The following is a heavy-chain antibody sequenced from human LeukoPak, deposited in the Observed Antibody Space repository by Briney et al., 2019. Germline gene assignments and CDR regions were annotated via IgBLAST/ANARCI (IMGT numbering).Heavy chain of an antibody. Sequence: GRSLRLSCAASGFTFSSYAMHWVRQAPGKGLEWVAVISYDGSNKYYADSVKGRFTISRDNSKNTLYLQMNSLRAEDTAVYYCARVTNWNYIVYWGQGTLVTVSS. CDR1: GFTFSSYA. CDR3: ARVTNWNYIVY. D-gene: IGHD1-1*01. J-gene: IGHJ4*02. V-gene: IGHV3-30*04. CDR2: ISYDGSNK.